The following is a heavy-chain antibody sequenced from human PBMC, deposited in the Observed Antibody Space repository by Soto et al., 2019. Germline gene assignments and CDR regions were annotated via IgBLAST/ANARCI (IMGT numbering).Heavy chain of an antibody. CDR3: ASKHYVAYFSWWSHP. CDR2: INPKSGDA. J-gene: IGHJ5*02. D-gene: IGHD2-8*02. CDR1: GYTFTDNH. Sequence: SSVKVCCKASGYTFTDNHIHWLRRTPGQGLGWMGWINPKSGDANYAQKFQGRITMTRDASINLAYIEVTRLTPDDTAIYFCASKHYVAYFSWWSHPRGQGTKVPVSP. V-gene: IGHV1-2*02.